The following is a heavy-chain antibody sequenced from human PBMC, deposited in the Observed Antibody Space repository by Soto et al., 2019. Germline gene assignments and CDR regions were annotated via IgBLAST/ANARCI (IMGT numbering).Heavy chain of an antibody. CDR3: AKGRAAFDY. Sequence: EVQLLESGGGLGQPGGSLRLSCVVSGFTFSSNGMSWVRQAPVKGLEWISGISAYGGSTYYADSVKGRFTTSRDNSKNTLYLQMNSLRAEDTAVYYCAKGRAAFDYWGQGTLVTVSA. CDR2: ISAYGGST. J-gene: IGHJ4*02. V-gene: IGHV3-23*01. CDR1: GFTFSSNG. D-gene: IGHD6-13*01.